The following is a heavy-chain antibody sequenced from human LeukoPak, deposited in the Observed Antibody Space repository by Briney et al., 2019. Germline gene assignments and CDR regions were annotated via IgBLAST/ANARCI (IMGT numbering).Heavy chain of an antibody. V-gene: IGHV3-23*01. D-gene: IGHD6-19*01. Sequence: GGSLRLSCAASGFTFSSYAMSWVRQAPGKGLEWVSAISGSGGSTYYADSVKGRFTISRDNSMNTLYLQMNSLRAEDTAVYYCAKAVSLIAVAGTLGFDPWGQGTLVTVSS. J-gene: IGHJ5*02. CDR1: GFTFSSYA. CDR3: AKAVSLIAVAGTLGFDP. CDR2: ISGSGGST.